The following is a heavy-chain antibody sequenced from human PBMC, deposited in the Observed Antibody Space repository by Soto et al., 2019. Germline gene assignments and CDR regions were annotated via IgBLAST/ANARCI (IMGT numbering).Heavy chain of an antibody. J-gene: IGHJ6*02. D-gene: IGHD1-1*01. CDR3: ARRAVRYYYYYGMDV. Sequence: PGESLKISCKGSGYSFTSYWISWVRQMPGKGLEWMGRIDPSDSYTNYSPSFQGHVTISADKSISTAYLQWSSLKAADTAMYYCARRAVRYYYYYGMDVWGQGTTVTVSS. CDR2: IDPSDSYT. CDR1: GYSFTSYW. V-gene: IGHV5-10-1*01.